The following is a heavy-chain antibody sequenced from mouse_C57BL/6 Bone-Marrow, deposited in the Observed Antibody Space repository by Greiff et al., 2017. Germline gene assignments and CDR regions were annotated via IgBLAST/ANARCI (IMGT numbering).Heavy chain of an antibody. CDR3: AREQLRLQLDY. V-gene: IGHV1-82*01. J-gene: IGHJ4*01. D-gene: IGHD3-2*02. Sequence: VQLQQSGPELVKPGASVKISCKASGYAFSSSWMNWVKQRPGKGLEWIGRIYPGDGDTNYNGKFKGKATLTADKSYSTAYMQLSSLTSEDSAVYFCAREQLRLQLDYWGQGTSVTVSS. CDR1: GYAFSSSW. CDR2: IYPGDGDT.